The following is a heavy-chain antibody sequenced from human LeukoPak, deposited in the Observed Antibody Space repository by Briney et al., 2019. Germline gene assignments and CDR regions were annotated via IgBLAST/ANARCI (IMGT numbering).Heavy chain of an antibody. CDR1: GFTFSNSA. J-gene: IGHJ4*02. CDR3: AKRVSVGGHFDC. CDR2: IGPNGDT. D-gene: IGHD3-16*01. V-gene: IGHV3-23*01. Sequence: GGSLRLSCAASGFTFSNSAISWVRQAPGKGLEWVSAIGPNGDTYYSDSVKGRFTISRDNSKNTLYLQMNSLRAEDTALFYCAKRVSVGGHFDCWGQGTLVTVSS.